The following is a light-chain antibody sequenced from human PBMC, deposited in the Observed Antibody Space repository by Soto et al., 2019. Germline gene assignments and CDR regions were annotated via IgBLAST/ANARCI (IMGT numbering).Light chain of an antibody. Sequence: QSALTQPASVSGSPGQSIIIYCTGTSSDVGGYTYVSWYQQHPGKAPKLMIYEVSNRPSGVSNRFSGSKSGNTASLTISGLQAEDEADYYCSSYTSTSTPVVFGGGTKLTVL. J-gene: IGLJ2*01. CDR1: SSDVGGYTY. V-gene: IGLV2-14*01. CDR3: SSYTSTSTPVV. CDR2: EVS.